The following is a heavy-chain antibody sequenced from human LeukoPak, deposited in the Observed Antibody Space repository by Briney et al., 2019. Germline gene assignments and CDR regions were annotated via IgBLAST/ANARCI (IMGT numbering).Heavy chain of an antibody. CDR1: GFTFSSYG. Sequence: PGGSLRLSCAASGFTFSSYGMHWVRQAPGKGLEWVAVISYDGSNKYYADSVKGRFTISRDNSKNTLYLQMNSLRAEDTAVYYCAKDKRGCLAVAGTVCYYYGMDVWGQGTTVTVSS. CDR3: AKDKRGCLAVAGTVCYYYGMDV. D-gene: IGHD6-19*01. J-gene: IGHJ6*02. V-gene: IGHV3-30*18. CDR2: ISYDGSNK.